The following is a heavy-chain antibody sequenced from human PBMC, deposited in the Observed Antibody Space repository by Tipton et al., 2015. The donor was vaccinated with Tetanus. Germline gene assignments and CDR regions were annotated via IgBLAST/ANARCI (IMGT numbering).Heavy chain of an antibody. V-gene: IGHV3-23*01. J-gene: IGHJ3*02. CDR2: ISEGGGST. Sequence: SLRLSCPVSGFTFSNYAVSWVRQAPGKGLEWVSAISEGGGSTYYADSVKGRFTIFRDNSKNTLYLQMNSLRAEDTAVYYCTRGYYRDDVFDIWGQGTMVTVSS. CDR1: GFTFSNYA. D-gene: IGHD3-3*01. CDR3: TRGYYRDDVFDI.